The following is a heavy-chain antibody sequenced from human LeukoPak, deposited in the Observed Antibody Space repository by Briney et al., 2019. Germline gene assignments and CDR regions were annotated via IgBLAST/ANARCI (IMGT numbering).Heavy chain of an antibody. V-gene: IGHV1-69*13. Sequence: ASVKVSCKASGGTFSSYAISWVRQAPGQGLEWMGGIIPIFGTANYAQKFQGRVTITADESTSTAYMELSSLRSEDTAVYYCAREHYYDSSGHYYFDYWGQGTLVTVSS. CDR2: IIPIFGTA. J-gene: IGHJ4*02. D-gene: IGHD3-22*01. CDR1: GGTFSSYA. CDR3: AREHYYDSSGHYYFDY.